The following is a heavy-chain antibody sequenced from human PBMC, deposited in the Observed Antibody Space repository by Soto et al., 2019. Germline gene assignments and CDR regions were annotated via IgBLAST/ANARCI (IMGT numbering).Heavy chain of an antibody. CDR3: AKVVSGGRISPFDY. J-gene: IGHJ4*02. Sequence: QVQLVESGGGVVQPGRSLRLSCAASGFTFSSYGMHWVRQAPGKGLEWVAVISYDGSNKYYADSVKGRFTISTDNSKNTLYLQMNSLRAEDTAVYYCAKVVSGGRISPFDYWGQGTLVTVSS. CDR1: GFTFSSYG. D-gene: IGHD2-8*02. CDR2: ISYDGSNK. V-gene: IGHV3-30*18.